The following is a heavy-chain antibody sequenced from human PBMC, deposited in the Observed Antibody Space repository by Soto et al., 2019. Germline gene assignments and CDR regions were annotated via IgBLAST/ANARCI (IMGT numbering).Heavy chain of an antibody. CDR3: VRGASLNFDY. CDR2: VNWNGGST. J-gene: IGHJ4*02. CDR1: GVTFDDYG. D-gene: IGHD1-26*01. V-gene: IGHV3-20*04. Sequence: EVQLVESGGGVLRPGGSLRLSCAASGVTFDDYGMSWARQAPGKGLEWVSGVNWNGGSTGYADSVKGRFTISRDNAKNSLYLQMNSLRAEDTAFYYGVRGASLNFDYWGQGTLVTVSS.